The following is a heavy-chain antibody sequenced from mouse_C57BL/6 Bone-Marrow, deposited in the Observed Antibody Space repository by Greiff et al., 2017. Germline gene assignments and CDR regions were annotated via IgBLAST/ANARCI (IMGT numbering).Heavy chain of an antibody. D-gene: IGHD2-5*01. V-gene: IGHV1-80*01. Sequence: VKLQESGAELVKPGASVKISCKASGYAFSSYWMNWVKQRPGKGLEWIGQIYPGDGDTNYNGKFKGKATLTADKSSSTAYMQLSSLTSEDSAVYFCASGAYYSNYDAMDYWGQGTSVTVSS. J-gene: IGHJ4*01. CDR3: ASGAYYSNYDAMDY. CDR2: IYPGDGDT. CDR1: GYAFSSYW.